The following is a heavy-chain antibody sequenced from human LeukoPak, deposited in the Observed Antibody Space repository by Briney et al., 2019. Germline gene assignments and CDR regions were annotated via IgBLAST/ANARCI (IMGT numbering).Heavy chain of an antibody. V-gene: IGHV1-46*01. J-gene: IGHJ4*02. CDR2: ISPSGGST. CDR3: ARDRGEVGATLMRD. D-gene: IGHD1-26*01. Sequence: ASVKVSCKAFGYTFTSNYMHWVRQAPGQGPEWMGVISPSGGSTTYAQKFQGRVTITADESTSTAYMELSSLRSEDTAVYYCARDRGEVGATLMRDWGQGTLVTVSS. CDR1: GYTFTSNY.